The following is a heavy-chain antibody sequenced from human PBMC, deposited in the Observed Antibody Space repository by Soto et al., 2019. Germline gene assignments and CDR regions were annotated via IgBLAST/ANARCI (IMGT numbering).Heavy chain of an antibody. CDR2: INPNSGGT. CDR1: GYTFTGYY. CDR3: ARYCSGGSCYVGMDV. Sequence: PRASVKVSCKASGYTFTGYYMHWVRQAPGQGLEWMGWINPNSGGTNYAQKFQGRVTMTRDTSISTAYMELSRLRSDDTAVYYCARYCSGGSCYVGMDVWGQGTTVTVSS. V-gene: IGHV1-2*02. D-gene: IGHD2-15*01. J-gene: IGHJ6*02.